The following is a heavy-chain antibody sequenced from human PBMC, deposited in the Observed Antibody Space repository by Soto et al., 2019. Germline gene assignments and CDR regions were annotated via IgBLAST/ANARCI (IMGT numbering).Heavy chain of an antibody. J-gene: IGHJ4*02. CDR2: IYHSGST. CDR3: AAGGGLPRYY. D-gene: IGHD5-12*01. CDR1: GGSISSGGYS. Sequence: QLQLQESGSGLVKPSQTLSLTCAVSGGSISSGGYSWSWIRQPPGKGLEWIGYIYHSGSTYYNPSPKSRGTISVDRSKNQFALKLSSVTAADTAVYYCAAGGGLPRYYWGQGTLVTVSS. V-gene: IGHV4-30-2*01.